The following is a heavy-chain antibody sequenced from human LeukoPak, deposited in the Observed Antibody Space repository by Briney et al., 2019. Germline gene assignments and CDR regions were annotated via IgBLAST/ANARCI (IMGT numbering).Heavy chain of an antibody. D-gene: IGHD3-3*01. CDR2: ISVYNGNT. J-gene: IGHJ4*02. V-gene: IGHV1-18*01. Sequence: ASVKVSCKASGYSFTSYGISWVRQAPGQGLEWMGWISVYNGNTNYAQKLQGRVTMTRDMSTSTVYMELSSLRSEDTAVYYCARSLLEWLGFDYWGQGTLVTVSS. CDR3: ARSLLEWLGFDY. CDR1: GYSFTSYG.